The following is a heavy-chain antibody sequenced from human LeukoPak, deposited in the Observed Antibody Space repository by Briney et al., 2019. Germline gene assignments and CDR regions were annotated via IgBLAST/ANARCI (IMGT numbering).Heavy chain of an antibody. CDR2: ISGSGGST. Sequence: PGGSLRLSCAASGFTFSSYAMSWVRQAPGKGLEWVSAISGSGGSTYYEDSVKGRFTISRENSKNKLYMQMNSLRADDTALYYCAKDEDCSSTSCYRFDYRGQGTLGTVSA. J-gene: IGHJ4*02. CDR1: GFTFSSYA. D-gene: IGHD2-2*01. V-gene: IGHV3-23*02. CDR3: AKDEDCSSTSCYRFDY.